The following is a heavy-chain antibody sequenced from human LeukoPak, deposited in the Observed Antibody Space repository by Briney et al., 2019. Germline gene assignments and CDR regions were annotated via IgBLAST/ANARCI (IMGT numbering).Heavy chain of an antibody. CDR2: ISGGGGST. CDR1: GFTFSSYA. Sequence: GGSLRLSCAASGFTFSSYAMSWVRQAPGKGLEWVSAISGGGGSTYYADSVKGRFTISRDNSKNTLYLQMNSLRAEDTAVYYCAKRGAYDTYLYFQHWGQGTLVTVSP. V-gene: IGHV3-23*01. D-gene: IGHD3-22*01. J-gene: IGHJ1*01. CDR3: AKRGAYDTYLYFQH.